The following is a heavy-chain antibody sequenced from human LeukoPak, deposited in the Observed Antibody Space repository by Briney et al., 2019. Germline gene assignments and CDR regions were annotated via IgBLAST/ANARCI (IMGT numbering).Heavy chain of an antibody. Sequence: SVKVSCKASGYTFTSYGISWVRQAPGQGLEWMGGIIPIFGTANYAQKFQGRVTITADESTSTAYMELSSLRSEDTAVYYCARDTVGATTSFDYWGQGTLVTVSS. J-gene: IGHJ4*02. CDR3: ARDTVGATTSFDY. CDR1: GYTFTSYG. CDR2: IIPIFGTA. V-gene: IGHV1-69*01. D-gene: IGHD1-26*01.